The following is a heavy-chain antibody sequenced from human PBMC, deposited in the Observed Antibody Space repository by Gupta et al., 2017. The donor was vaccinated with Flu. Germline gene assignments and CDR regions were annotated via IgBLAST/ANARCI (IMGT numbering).Heavy chain of an antibody. CDR3: ARDRTTLATMGYVGWFDP. J-gene: IGHJ5*02. V-gene: IGHV3-33*01. D-gene: IGHD3-10*02. CDR2: IWYAGVNK. Sequence: MHWVRQAPGKGLELVAVIWYAGVNKYYADSVRGRFVISRDNSNNRLFLQMDSLRADDTAVYYCARDRTTLATMGYVGWFDPWGRGTLVTVSS.